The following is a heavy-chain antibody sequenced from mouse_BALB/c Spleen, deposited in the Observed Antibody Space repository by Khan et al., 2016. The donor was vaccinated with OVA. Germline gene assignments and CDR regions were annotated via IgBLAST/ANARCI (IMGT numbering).Heavy chain of an antibody. CDR2: INPSNGYT. CDR3: VRDGAYHRNDGWFAY. Sequence: QVQLQESGAVLARPGASVKMSCKASVYTFTSYTIHWIKKRPGQGLEWIGYINPSNGYTNYNQKFKDKATLTTDKSSTTVYLQLSSLTSDDSAVYNCVRDGAYHRNDGWFAYGGDGTLVTFDA. V-gene: IGHV1-4*01. J-gene: IGHJ3*01. D-gene: IGHD2-14*01. CDR1: VYTFTSYT.